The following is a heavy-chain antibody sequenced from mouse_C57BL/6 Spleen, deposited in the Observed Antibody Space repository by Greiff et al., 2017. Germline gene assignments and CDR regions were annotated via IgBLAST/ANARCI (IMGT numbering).Heavy chain of an antibody. V-gene: IGHV5-6*01. Sequence: EVQGVESGGDLVKPGGSLKLSCAASGFTFSSYGMSWVRQTPDKRLEWVATISSGGSYTYYPDSVKGRFTISRDNAKNTLYLQMSSLKSEDTAMYYCARHGGSTTVVATDYFDYWGQGTTLTVSS. CDR3: ARHGGSTTVVATDYFDY. CDR1: GFTFSSYG. J-gene: IGHJ2*01. CDR2: ISSGGSYT. D-gene: IGHD1-1*01.